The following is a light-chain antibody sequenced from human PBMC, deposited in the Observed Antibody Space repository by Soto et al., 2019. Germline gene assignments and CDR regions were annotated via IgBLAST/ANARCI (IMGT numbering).Light chain of an antibody. Sequence: QSVLTQPPSASGTPGQWVTISCSGSSSDIGSNSVHLYQHLPGTAPKLLIYNGNQRPSGVPDRFSGSKSGTSASLAISGLQSEDEADYYCAAWDDSLNGPVFGGGTKVTVL. V-gene: IGLV1-44*01. J-gene: IGLJ2*01. CDR2: NGN. CDR1: SSDIGSNS. CDR3: AAWDDSLNGPV.